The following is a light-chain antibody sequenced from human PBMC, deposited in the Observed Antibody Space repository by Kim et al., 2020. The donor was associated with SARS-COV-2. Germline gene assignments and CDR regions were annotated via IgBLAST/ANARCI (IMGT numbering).Light chain of an antibody. Sequence: DIQMTQSPSSLSASVGDRVTITCQASQDISNYLNWYQQKPGKAPKLLIYDASNLETGVPSRFSGSGSGTDFTFTISSLQPEDIATYYCQQYDNLYTFGQWTKVDIK. CDR2: DAS. V-gene: IGKV1-33*01. CDR1: QDISNY. CDR3: QQYDNLYT. J-gene: IGKJ2*01.